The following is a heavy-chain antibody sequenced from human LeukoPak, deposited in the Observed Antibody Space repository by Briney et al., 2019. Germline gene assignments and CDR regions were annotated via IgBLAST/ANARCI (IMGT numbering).Heavy chain of an antibody. V-gene: IGHV3-23*01. CDR2: ISGSGSST. CDR3: AKGTEYYYDSSGLYYFDY. J-gene: IGHJ4*02. D-gene: IGHD3-22*01. Sequence: PGGSLRLSCAASGFTFSSYAMSWVRQAPGKGLEWVSAISGSGSSTYYADSVKGRFTISRDNSKNTLYLQMNSLRAEDTAVYYCAKGTEYYYDSSGLYYFDYWGQGTLVTVSS. CDR1: GFTFSSYA.